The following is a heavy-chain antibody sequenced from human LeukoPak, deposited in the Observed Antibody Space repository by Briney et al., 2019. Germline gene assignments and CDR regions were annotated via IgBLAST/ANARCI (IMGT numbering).Heavy chain of an antibody. J-gene: IGHJ4*02. CDR1: EFTFSSFA. CDR2: ITNRGGRT. D-gene: IGHD2-15*01. CDR3: VKGGLRSGYFDY. V-gene: IGHV3-23*01. Sequence: GGSLRLSCTASEFTFSSFAMSWVRQPPGKGLEWVSTITNRGGRTNYADSVKGRSTISRDNVKNTLYLEMSSLRAEDTAVYYCVKGGLRSGYFDYWGQGTLVTVSS.